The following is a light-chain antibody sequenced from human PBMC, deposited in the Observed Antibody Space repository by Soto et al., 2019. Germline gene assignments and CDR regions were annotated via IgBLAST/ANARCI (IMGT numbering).Light chain of an antibody. V-gene: IGKV3-15*01. CDR3: QQYNNWPRT. CDR2: GAF. CDR1: QSVSSSY. Sequence: IVLTQSPAILALSPGDRATLSCRASQSVSSSYLAWYQHKPGQAPRLLICGAFIRATGIPARFSGSGSGTEFTLTISSLQSEDFAVYYCQQYNNWPRTFGQGTKVDIK. J-gene: IGKJ1*01.